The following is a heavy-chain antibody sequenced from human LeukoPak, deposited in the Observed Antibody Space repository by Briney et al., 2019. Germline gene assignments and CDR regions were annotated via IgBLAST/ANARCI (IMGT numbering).Heavy chain of an antibody. J-gene: IGHJ4*02. CDR2: IYPGDSDT. V-gene: IGHV5-51*01. Sequence: GESLKISCKGSGYSFTSYWIGWVRQMPGKGLEWMGIIYPGDSDTRYSPSFQGQVTISADKSISTAYLQWSSLKASDTAMHYCARLGYCSSTSCYMFSTSWGQGTLVTVSS. D-gene: IGHD2-2*02. CDR3: ARLGYCSSTSCYMFSTS. CDR1: GYSFTSYW.